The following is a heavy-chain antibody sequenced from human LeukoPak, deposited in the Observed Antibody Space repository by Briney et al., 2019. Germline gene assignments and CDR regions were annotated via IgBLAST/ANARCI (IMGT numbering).Heavy chain of an antibody. D-gene: IGHD5-24*01. CDR3: ARVAEMATEYYFDY. J-gene: IGHJ4*02. Sequence: SVKVSCKASGGTFSSYAISWLRQAPGQGLEWMGRIIPILGIANYAQKFQGRVTITADKSTSTAYMKLSSLRSEDTAVYYCARVAEMATEYYFDYWGQGTLVTVPS. V-gene: IGHV1-69*04. CDR1: GGTFSSYA. CDR2: IIPILGIA.